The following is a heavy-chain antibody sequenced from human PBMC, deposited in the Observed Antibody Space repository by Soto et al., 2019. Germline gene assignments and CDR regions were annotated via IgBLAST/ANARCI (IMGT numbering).Heavy chain of an antibody. CDR3: ARHEKGSSFDH. CDR2: IYDSENT. V-gene: IGHV4-59*08. D-gene: IGHD6-6*01. J-gene: IGHJ4*02. Sequence: QVQLQESGPGLVKPSETLSLTCSVSGGSIGRYYWSWIRQSPGKGLEWIGFIYDSENTNYNPSLKSRVTISGDTSKNQLSPTLSSVTAADTAIYYCARHEKGSSFDHWGQGALVTVSS. CDR1: GGSIGRYY.